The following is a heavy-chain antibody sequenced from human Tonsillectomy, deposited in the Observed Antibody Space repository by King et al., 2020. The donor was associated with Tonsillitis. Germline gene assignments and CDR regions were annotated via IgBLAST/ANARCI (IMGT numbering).Heavy chain of an antibody. CDR3: ASADYYGSGYFGMDV. J-gene: IGHJ6*02. CDR1: GFTFSSYA. Sequence: VQLVESGGGVVQPGGSLRLSCAASGFTFSSYAMHWVRQVPGKGLEGVAIITYDGGKTYYADSVKGRFTISRDNSKNTLYLQMNSLRAEDTAVYYCASADYYGSGYFGMDVWGQGTTVTVSS. CDR2: ITYDGGKT. V-gene: IGHV3-30*04. D-gene: IGHD3-10*01.